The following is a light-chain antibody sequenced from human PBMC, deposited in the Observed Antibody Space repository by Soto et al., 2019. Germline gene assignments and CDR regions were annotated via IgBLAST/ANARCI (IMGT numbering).Light chain of an antibody. Sequence: EIVMTQSPATLSVSPGESATLSCRASQSISSSYLAWYQQRPGQAPRLLIYGASPRVTGIPARFSGSGSGTEFTLTISSLQSEDFGVYYCQQYNSWHPLTFGGGTKVEIK. CDR1: QSISSSY. V-gene: IGKV3-15*01. CDR3: QQYNSWHPLT. CDR2: GAS. J-gene: IGKJ4*01.